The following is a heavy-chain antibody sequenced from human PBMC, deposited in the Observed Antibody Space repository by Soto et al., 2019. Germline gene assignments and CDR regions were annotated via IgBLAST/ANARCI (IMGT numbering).Heavy chain of an antibody. J-gene: IGHJ4*02. D-gene: IGHD4-17*01. CDR2: INAGNGNT. Sequence: QVQLVQSGAEVKKPGASVKVSCKASGYTFSSYAMHWVRQAPGQRLEWMGWINAGNGNTKYSQKFQGRVTITRDTSASTAYMELSSLRSEDTAVYYCARAGYGDYAVPFDYWGQGTLVTVSS. CDR1: GYTFSSYA. V-gene: IGHV1-3*01. CDR3: ARAGYGDYAVPFDY.